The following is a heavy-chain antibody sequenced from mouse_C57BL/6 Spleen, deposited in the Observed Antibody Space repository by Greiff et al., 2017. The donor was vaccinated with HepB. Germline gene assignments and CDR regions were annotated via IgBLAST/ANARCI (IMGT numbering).Heavy chain of an antibody. CDR3: TRSPFGAFYWYFDV. CDR2: IYPGNSDT. Sequence: VQLQQSGTVLARPGASVKMSCKTSGYTFTSYWMHWVKQRPGQGLEWIGAIYPGNSDTSYNQKFKGKAKLTAVTSASTAYMELSSLTNEDSAVYYCTRSPFGAFYWYFDVWGTGTTVTVSS. D-gene: IGHD3-1*01. V-gene: IGHV1-5*01. CDR1: GYTFTSYW. J-gene: IGHJ1*03.